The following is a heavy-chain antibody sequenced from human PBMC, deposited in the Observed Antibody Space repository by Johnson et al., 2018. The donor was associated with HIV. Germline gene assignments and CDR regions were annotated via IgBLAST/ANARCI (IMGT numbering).Heavy chain of an antibody. Sequence: VQLVESGGGLVKPGGSLRLSCAASGLTFDDYGMSWVRQAPGKGLEWVSGISWNGGSTGYADSVKGRFTISRDNSKNTLYLKMNSLRAEDTAVYYCARDYGDYAQDAFDIWGQGTMVTVSS. D-gene: IGHD4-17*01. CDR3: ARDYGDYAQDAFDI. CDR2: ISWNGGST. V-gene: IGHV3-20*04. J-gene: IGHJ3*02. CDR1: GLTFDDYG.